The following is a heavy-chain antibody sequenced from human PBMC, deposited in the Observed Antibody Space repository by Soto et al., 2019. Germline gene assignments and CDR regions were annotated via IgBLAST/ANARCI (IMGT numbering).Heavy chain of an antibody. CDR1: GYTFTSYG. Sequence: QVQLVQSGAEVKKPGASVKVSCKASGYTFTSYGISWVRQAPGQGLEWMGWISAYNGNTNYAQKLQGRVTMTTDTPTSTAYMELRSLRSDAKAVYYCARHWTWVTLYYFDYWGQGTLVTVSS. V-gene: IGHV1-18*01. CDR3: ARHWTWVTLYYFDY. J-gene: IGHJ4*02. D-gene: IGHD2-21*02. CDR2: ISAYNGNT.